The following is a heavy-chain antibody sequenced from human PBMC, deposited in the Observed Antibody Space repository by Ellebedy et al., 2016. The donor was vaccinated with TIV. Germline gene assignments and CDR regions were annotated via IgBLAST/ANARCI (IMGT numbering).Heavy chain of an antibody. Sequence: GESLKISCKTSGYSFNAYWIGWARQTPGKGLEWMGIIYPGDSNTKYTPSFQGQVTISADKSISTAYLHLSSLKASDTATYYCARRFYGPGNGYYYYMDVWGKGTTVTVSS. J-gene: IGHJ6*03. D-gene: IGHD3-10*01. V-gene: IGHV5-51*01. CDR2: IYPGDSNT. CDR1: GYSFNAYW. CDR3: ARRFYGPGNGYYYYMDV.